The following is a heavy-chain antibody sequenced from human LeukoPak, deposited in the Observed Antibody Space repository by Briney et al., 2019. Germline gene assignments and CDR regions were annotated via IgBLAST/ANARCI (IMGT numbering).Heavy chain of an antibody. CDR2: ISWNSGSI. V-gene: IGHV3-9*01. CDR3: AKDYQYSSIWSNFDY. CDR1: GFTFDDYA. D-gene: IGHD6-13*01. J-gene: IGHJ4*02. Sequence: GGSLRLSCAASGFTFDDYAMHWVRQAPGKGLEWVSGISWNSGSIGYADSVKGRFTISRDNAKNSLYLQMNSLRAEDTALYYCAKDYQYSSIWSNFDYWGQGTLVTVSS.